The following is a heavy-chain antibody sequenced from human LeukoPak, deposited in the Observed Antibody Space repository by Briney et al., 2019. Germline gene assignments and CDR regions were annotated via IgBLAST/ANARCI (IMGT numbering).Heavy chain of an antibody. CDR2: ISYDGSNK. Sequence: GRSLRLSCAASGFTFSSYGMHWVRQAPGKGLEWVAVISYDGSNKYYADSVKGRFTISRDNSKNTLYLQVNSLRAEDTAVYYCAKDSSGWYDYWGQGTLVSVSS. CDR3: AKDSSGWYDY. V-gene: IGHV3-30*18. D-gene: IGHD6-19*01. CDR1: GFTFSSYG. J-gene: IGHJ4*02.